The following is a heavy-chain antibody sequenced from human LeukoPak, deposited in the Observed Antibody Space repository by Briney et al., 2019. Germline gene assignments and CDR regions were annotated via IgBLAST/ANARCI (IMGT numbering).Heavy chain of an antibody. CDR3: ARFLVIGAFDI. CDR1: GGSISSYY. J-gene: IGHJ3*02. Sequence: PSETLSLTCTVSGGSISSYYWSWLRQPPGKGLEWIGYIYYSGSTNYNPSLKSRVTISVDTSKNQFSLKLSSVTAADTAVYYCARFLVIGAFDIWGQGTMVTVSS. D-gene: IGHD3-22*01. V-gene: IGHV4-59*01. CDR2: IYYSGST.